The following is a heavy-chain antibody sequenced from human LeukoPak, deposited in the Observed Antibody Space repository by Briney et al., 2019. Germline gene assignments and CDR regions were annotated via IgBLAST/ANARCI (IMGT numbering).Heavy chain of an antibody. CDR2: ICYSGST. D-gene: IGHD2-15*01. J-gene: IGHJ4*02. V-gene: IGHV4-39*02. Sequence: PSETLSLTCTVSGGSISSSSYYWGWIRQPPGKGLEWIGSICYSGSTYYNPSLKSRVTISVDTSKNQFSLKLSSVTAADTAAYYCARDNRYCSGGTCYSGQDYWGQGTLVTVSS. CDR3: ARDNRYCSGGTCYSGQDY. CDR1: GGSISSSSYY.